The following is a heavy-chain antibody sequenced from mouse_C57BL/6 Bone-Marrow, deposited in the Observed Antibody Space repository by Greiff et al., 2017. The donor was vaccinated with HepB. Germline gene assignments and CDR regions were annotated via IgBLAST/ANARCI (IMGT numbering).Heavy chain of an antibody. Sequence: VQLQQSGAELVRPGASVKLSCTASGFNIKDDYMHWVKQRPEQGLEWIGWIDPENGDTEYASKFQGKATITADTPSNTAYLQLSSLTSEDTAVYYCTLYDPLAYWGQGTLVTVSA. J-gene: IGHJ3*01. D-gene: IGHD2-3*01. V-gene: IGHV14-4*01. CDR2: IDPENGDT. CDR1: GFNIKDDY. CDR3: TLYDPLAY.